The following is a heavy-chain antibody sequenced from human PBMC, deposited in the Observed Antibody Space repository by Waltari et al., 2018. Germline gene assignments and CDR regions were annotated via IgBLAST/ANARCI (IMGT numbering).Heavy chain of an antibody. D-gene: IGHD4-4*01. Sequence: VQVLESGGGLVQPGGSLRLSCAASGFTLTNYPMTWVRQAPGKGLEWVSSVSGGGGTTYYADSVKGRFTISRDNSKNTLFLQMNSLRAEDTAVYYCGTSPDYSTSEGYWGQGTLVTVSS. CDR1: GFTLTNYP. J-gene: IGHJ4*02. CDR3: GTSPDYSTSEGY. CDR2: VSGGGGTT. V-gene: IGHV3-23*01.